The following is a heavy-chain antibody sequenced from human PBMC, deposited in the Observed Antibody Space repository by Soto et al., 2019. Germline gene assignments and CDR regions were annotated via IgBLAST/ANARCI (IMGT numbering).Heavy chain of an antibody. V-gene: IGHV3-30*18. CDR1: GFTFSSYG. D-gene: IGHD4-17*01. Sequence: QVQLVESGGGVVQPGRSLRLSCAASGFTFSSYGMHWVRQAPGKGLEWVAVISYDGSNKYYADSVKGRFTISRDNSKITLYLQMNSLRAEDTAVYYCAKILQLGDYAYYYYGMDVWGQGTTVTVSS. CDR3: AKILQLGDYAYYYYGMDV. J-gene: IGHJ6*02. CDR2: ISYDGSNK.